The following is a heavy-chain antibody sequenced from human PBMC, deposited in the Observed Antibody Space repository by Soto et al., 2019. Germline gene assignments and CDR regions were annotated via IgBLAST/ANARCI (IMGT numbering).Heavy chain of an antibody. D-gene: IGHD3-22*01. J-gene: IGHJ4*02. CDR3: ARASYYSDTGGSPPLDY. CDR2: IYYSGNT. V-gene: IGHV4-39*01. Sequence: PSETLSLTCTVSGGSISSSSYYWGWIRQPPGKGLEWIGSIYYSGNTYYNPSLKSRVTISVDTAKNQFSLKLSSVTAADTTVYFCARASYYSDTGGSPPLDYWGQGTLVTVSS. CDR1: GGSISSSSYY.